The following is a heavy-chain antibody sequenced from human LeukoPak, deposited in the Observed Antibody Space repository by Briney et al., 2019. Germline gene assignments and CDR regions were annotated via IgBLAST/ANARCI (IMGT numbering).Heavy chain of an antibody. Sequence: PGGSLRLSCTVSGFTLSSYEMTWFRQAPGKGLEWVSSIGYGGSDTHYADSVKGRFTVSRDNSKNTLYLQMNSLRAEDTAVYYCAKGDTTWELPHDYWGQGTLVTVSS. CDR2: IGYGGSDT. CDR3: AKGDTTWELPHDY. CDR1: GFTLSSYE. J-gene: IGHJ4*02. V-gene: IGHV3-23*01. D-gene: IGHD1-26*01.